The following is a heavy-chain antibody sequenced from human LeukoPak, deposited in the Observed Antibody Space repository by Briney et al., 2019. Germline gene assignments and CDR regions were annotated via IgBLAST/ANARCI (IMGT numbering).Heavy chain of an antibody. CDR1: GGSISSSSYY. CDR2: IYYSGST. CDR3: ARQGRYFDWLLPFDY. V-gene: IGHV4-39*01. Sequence: SEALSLTCTVSGGSISSSSYYWGWIRQPPGKGLEWIGSIYYSGSTYYNPSLKSRVTISVDTSKNQFSLKLSSVTAADTAVYYCARQGRYFDWLLPFDYWGQGTLVTVSS. D-gene: IGHD3-9*01. J-gene: IGHJ4*02.